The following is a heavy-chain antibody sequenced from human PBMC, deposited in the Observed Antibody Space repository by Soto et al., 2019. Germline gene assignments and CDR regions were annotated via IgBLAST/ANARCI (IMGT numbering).Heavy chain of an antibody. J-gene: IGHJ4*02. CDR3: ARGIAAAGSYFDY. CDR1: GGPISSYY. CDR2: IYYSGST. V-gene: IGHV4-59*12. Sequence: PSETLSLTCTVSGGPISSYYWSWIRQPPGKGLEWIGYIYYSGSTNYNPSLKSRVTISVDTSKNQFSLKLSSVTAADTAVYYCARGIAAAGSYFDYWGQGTLVTVSS. D-gene: IGHD6-13*01.